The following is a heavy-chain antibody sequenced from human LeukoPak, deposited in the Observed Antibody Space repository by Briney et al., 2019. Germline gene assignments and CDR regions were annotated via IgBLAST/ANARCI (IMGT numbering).Heavy chain of an antibody. CDR1: GFTFSSYW. V-gene: IGHV3-7*01. CDR2: IKQDGSEK. J-gene: IGHJ4*02. Sequence: PGGSLRLSCAASGFTFSSYWMSWVRQAPGKGREWGANIKQDGSEKYYVDSVKGRFTISRDNAKNSLYLQMNSLRAEDTAVYYCARAYSGYDYLDPFDSWGQGTLVTVSS. D-gene: IGHD5-12*01. CDR3: ARAYSGYDYLDPFDS.